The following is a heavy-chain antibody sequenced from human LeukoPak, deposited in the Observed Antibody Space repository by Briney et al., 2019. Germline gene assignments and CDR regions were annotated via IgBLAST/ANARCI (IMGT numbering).Heavy chain of an antibody. J-gene: IGHJ4*02. Sequence: GWSLRLSCAASGSTFSSYAMGWVRQAPGKGLEWVSAISGSGGSTYYADSVKGRFTISRDNSKNTLYMQMNSLRAEDTAVYYCAKDSSSWYKVYYFDYWGRGTLVTVSS. D-gene: IGHD6-13*01. V-gene: IGHV3-23*01. CDR1: GSTFSSYA. CDR3: AKDSSSWYKVYYFDY. CDR2: ISGSGGST.